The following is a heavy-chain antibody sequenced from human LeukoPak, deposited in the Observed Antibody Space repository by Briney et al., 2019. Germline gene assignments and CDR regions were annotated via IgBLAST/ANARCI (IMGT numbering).Heavy chain of an antibody. Sequence: GGSLRLSCAASGFTFRNHWMHWVRQTPGKGLVWVSRISSDGSSTTYAGSVKGRFTISRDNAKNTLYLQMNNLRAEDTAMYYCARDQRVTGRPDIDYWGQGTLVIVSS. CDR3: ARDQRVTGRPDIDY. D-gene: IGHD6-6*01. J-gene: IGHJ4*02. CDR2: ISSDGSST. V-gene: IGHV3-74*03. CDR1: GFTFRNHW.